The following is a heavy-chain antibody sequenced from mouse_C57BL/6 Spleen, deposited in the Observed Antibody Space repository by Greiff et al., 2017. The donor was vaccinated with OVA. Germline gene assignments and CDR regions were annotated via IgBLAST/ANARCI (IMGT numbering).Heavy chain of an antibody. V-gene: IGHV1-55*01. CDR3: ARDYYGSSYDY. CDR2: IYPGSGST. Sequence: QVQLQQPGAELVKPGASVKMSCKASGYTFTSYWITWVKQRPGQGLEWIGDIYPGSGSTNYNEKFKSKATLTVDTSSCTAYMQLSSMTAEDSAVYYGARDYYGSSYDYWGQGTTLTVSS. D-gene: IGHD1-1*01. J-gene: IGHJ2*01. CDR1: GYTFTSYW.